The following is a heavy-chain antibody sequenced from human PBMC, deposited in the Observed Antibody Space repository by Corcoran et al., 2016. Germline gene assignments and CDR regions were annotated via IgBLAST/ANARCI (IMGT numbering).Heavy chain of an antibody. CDR3: ARGRWSSSSVWLYLDY. CDR1: GYIFKNFA. CDR2: IDAGHGRT. V-gene: IGHV1-3*01. D-gene: IGHD6-6*01. Sequence: QVPLVQSGAEVENPGASVNLSCKASGYIFKNFADHWVRQAPGQRLEWMAWIDAGHGRTKYSQRFLDRLTMTRDTSANTVYMELSSLRSEDTAVYYCARGRWSSSSVWLYLDYWGQGTLVTVSS. J-gene: IGHJ4*02.